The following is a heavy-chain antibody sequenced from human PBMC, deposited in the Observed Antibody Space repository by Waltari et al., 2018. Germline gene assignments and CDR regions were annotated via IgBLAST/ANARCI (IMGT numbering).Heavy chain of an antibody. CDR1: GYSISSGYY. CDR2: IYHSGST. D-gene: IGHD1-26*01. Sequence: QVQLQESGPGLVKPSETLSLTCAVSGYSISSGYYWGWIRQPPGKGLEWIGSIYHSGSTYYNPSLKSRVTISVDTSKNQFSLKLSSVTAADTAVYYCARESSGSFDYWGQGTLVTVSS. CDR3: ARESSGSFDY. V-gene: IGHV4-38-2*02. J-gene: IGHJ4*02.